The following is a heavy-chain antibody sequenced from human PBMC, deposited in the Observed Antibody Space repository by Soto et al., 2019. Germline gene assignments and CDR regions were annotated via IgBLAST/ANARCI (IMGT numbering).Heavy chain of an antibody. CDR3: ARYCSSSSCSQLYGMDV. CDR1: GYSFTKYW. Sequence: PGESLKISCKGSGYSFTKYWSIWVRQVPGKGLEWMGRIDTSYSYSHYSPSFQGHVTISVDKSISTGYLQWSSLKASDTAMYYCARYCSSSSCSQLYGMDVWGQGTTVTVSS. J-gene: IGHJ6*02. CDR2: IDTSYSYS. V-gene: IGHV5-10-1*01. D-gene: IGHD2-15*01.